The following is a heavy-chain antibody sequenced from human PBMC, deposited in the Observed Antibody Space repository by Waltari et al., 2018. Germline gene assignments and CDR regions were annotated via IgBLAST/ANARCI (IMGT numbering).Heavy chain of an antibody. CDR1: VGSISRGADY. J-gene: IGHJ4*02. Sequence: QVQLQESGPGLVKPSQTLSLTCTVSVGSISRGADYWRWLRPPPGKGLEWIGYIYYSGSTYYNPSLKSRVTISVDTSKNQFSLKLSSVTAADTAVYYCARESLHSSGPLVGYWGQGTLVTVSS. V-gene: IGHV4-30-4*08. CDR3: ARESLHSSGPLVGY. CDR2: IYYSGST. D-gene: IGHD3-22*01.